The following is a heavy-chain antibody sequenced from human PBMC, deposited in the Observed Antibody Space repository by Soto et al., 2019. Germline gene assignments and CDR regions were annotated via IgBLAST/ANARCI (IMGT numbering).Heavy chain of an antibody. CDR2: ISGYNDNT. D-gene: IGHD2-15*01. V-gene: IGHV1-18*04. CDR1: GYTFTSYG. CDR3: ARNGTRIADSYYGMDV. Sequence: QVKLVQSGAEVKKPGASVKVSCKASGYTFTSYGINWVRQAPGQGLEWMGWISGYNDNTNYAQRLQGRVTMTTDTATSTAYMELRSLRSDDTAVYYCARNGTRIADSYYGMDVWGQGTTVTVSS. J-gene: IGHJ6*02.